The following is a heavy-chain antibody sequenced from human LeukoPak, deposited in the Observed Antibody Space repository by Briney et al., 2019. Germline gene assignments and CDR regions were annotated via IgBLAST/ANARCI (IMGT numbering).Heavy chain of an antibody. CDR3: ARERRGYSYGPLDY. V-gene: IGHV3-21*01. CDR2: IDSISSYI. CDR1: GFTFNSYT. Sequence: GGSLRLSCAASGFTFNSYTMNWVRQAPGKGLEWVSSIDSISSYIYYADSVKGRFTISRDNSKNTLYLQMNSLRAEDTAVYYCARERRGYSYGPLDYWGQGTLVTVSS. J-gene: IGHJ4*02. D-gene: IGHD5-18*01.